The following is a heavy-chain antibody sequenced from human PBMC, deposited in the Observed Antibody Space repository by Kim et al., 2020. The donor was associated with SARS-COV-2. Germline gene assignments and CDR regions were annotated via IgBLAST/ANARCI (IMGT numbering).Heavy chain of an antibody. J-gene: IGHJ3*02. CDR1: GFTFSSYG. CDR2: ISYDGSNK. Sequence: GGSLRLSCAASGFTFSSYGMHWVRQAPGKGLEWVAVISYDGSNKYYADSVKGRFTISRDNSKNTLYLQMNSLRAEDTAVYYCAKDRSITMIVVVPDAFDIWGQGTMVTVSS. D-gene: IGHD3-22*01. V-gene: IGHV3-30*18. CDR3: AKDRSITMIVVVPDAFDI.